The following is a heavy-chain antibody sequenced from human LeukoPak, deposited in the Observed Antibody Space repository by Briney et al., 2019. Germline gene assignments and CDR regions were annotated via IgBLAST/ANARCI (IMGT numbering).Heavy chain of an antibody. CDR1: GFTFSDYY. CDR3: ARGKRKHCSSSSCYTESDY. D-gene: IGHD2-2*02. Sequence: GGSLRLSCAASGFTFSDYYMSWIRQAPGKGLEWVSYIGSSGSTIYYADSVKGRFTISRDNAKNSLYLQMNSLRAEDAAVYYCARGKRKHCSSSSCYTESDYWGQGILVTVSS. V-gene: IGHV3-11*04. J-gene: IGHJ4*02. CDR2: IGSSGSTI.